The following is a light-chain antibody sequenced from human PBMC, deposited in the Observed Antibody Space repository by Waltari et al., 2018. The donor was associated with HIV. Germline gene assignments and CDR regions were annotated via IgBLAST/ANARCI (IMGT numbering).Light chain of an antibody. J-gene: IGKJ1*01. Sequence: VLTQSPVSLCLSPGERATISCGASQTINSNFLAWYQQRLGLPPSLLIYDASKRASGVPDRFSGAGSGTDFTLTINRLDPEDSAVYFCQQYSSSPWTFGQGTKV. CDR3: QQYSSSPWT. CDR1: QTINSNF. V-gene: IGKV3D-20*01. CDR2: DAS.